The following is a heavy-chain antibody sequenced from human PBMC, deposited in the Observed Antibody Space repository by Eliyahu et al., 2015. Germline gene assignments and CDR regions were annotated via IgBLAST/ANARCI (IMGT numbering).Heavy chain of an antibody. CDR1: GFTFSSXA. V-gene: IGHV3-23*01. CDR2: ISGSGGST. J-gene: IGHJ5*02. CDR3: AKDQAFYYDSSGSPLYNWFDP. D-gene: IGHD3-22*01. Sequence: EVQLLESGGGLVQPGGSLRLSCAASGFTFSSXAXSXVRXAPGKGLEWVSAISGSGGSTYYADSVKGRFTISRDNSKNTLYLQMNSLRAEDTAVYYCAKDQAFYYDSSGSPLYNWFDPWGQGTLVTVSS.